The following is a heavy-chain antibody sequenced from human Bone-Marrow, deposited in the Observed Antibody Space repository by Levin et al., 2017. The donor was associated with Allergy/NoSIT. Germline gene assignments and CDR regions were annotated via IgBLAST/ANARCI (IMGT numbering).Heavy chain of an antibody. V-gene: IGHV3-30-3*01. J-gene: IGHJ4*02. D-gene: IGHD3-3*01. CDR3: ARPEGGFWSGYLKTDY. Sequence: GESLKISCGASEFTFSNYALHWVRQAPGKGLEWVAVISYDGSTKFYADSVKGRFIISRDNSKNTVYLQMNSLRVEDTAVYYCARPEGGFWSGYLKTDYWGQGTLVTVSS. CDR2: ISYDGSTK. CDR1: EFTFSNYA.